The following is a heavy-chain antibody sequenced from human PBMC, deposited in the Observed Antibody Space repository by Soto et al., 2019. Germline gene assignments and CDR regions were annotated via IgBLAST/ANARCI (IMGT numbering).Heavy chain of an antibody. CDR2: IRSKANNYAT. CDR1: GFTFSGSA. CDR3: ALAYYYGAYYFDY. Sequence: LRLSCAASGFTFSGSALHWVRQASGKGLEWLGRIRSKANNYATAYAASVKGRFTISRDDSKNTAFLQMNSLKTDDTAVYYCALAYYYGAYYFDYWGQGTLVTAPQ. V-gene: IGHV3-73*01. J-gene: IGHJ4*02. D-gene: IGHD3-10*01.